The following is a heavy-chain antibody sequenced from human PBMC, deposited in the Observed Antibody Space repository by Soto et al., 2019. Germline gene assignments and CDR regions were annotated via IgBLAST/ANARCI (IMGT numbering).Heavy chain of an antibody. J-gene: IGHJ6*02. CDR2: IIPIFGTA. CDR1: GGTFSSYA. D-gene: IGHD3-3*01. Sequence: GASVKVSCKASGGTFSSYAISWVRQAPGQGLEWMGGIIPIFGTANYAQKFQGRVTITADKSTSTAYMELSSLRSEDTAVYYCATAIFGVVSEYYYYYGMDVWGQGTTVTVSS. V-gene: IGHV1-69*06. CDR3: ATAIFGVVSEYYYYYGMDV.